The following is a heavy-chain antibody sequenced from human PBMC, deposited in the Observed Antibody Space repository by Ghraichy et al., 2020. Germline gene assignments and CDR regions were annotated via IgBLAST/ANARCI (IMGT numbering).Heavy chain of an antibody. J-gene: IGHJ4*02. V-gene: IGHV3-9*01. CDR1: GFTFDDYA. CDR3: AKGVSVAAPDY. Sequence: SLNISCAASGFTFDDYAMHWVRQAPGKGLEWVSGISWNSGSIGYADSVKGRFTISRDNAKNSLYLQMNSLRAEDTALYYCAKGVSVAAPDYWGQGTLVTVSS. D-gene: IGHD2-15*01. CDR2: ISWNSGSI.